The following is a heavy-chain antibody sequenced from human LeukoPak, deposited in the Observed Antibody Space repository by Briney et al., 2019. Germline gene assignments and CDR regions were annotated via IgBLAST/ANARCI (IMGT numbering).Heavy chain of an antibody. J-gene: IGHJ6*03. D-gene: IGHD3-22*01. Sequence: SGPALVKPTQTLTLTCTFSGFSLSTSGMCVSWIRQPPGKAVAWLARIDWDDDKYYSTSLKTRLTISKDTSKNQVVLTMTNMDPVDTATYYCARIRWDYYDSSGYYNGDYYYYYCMDVWGKGTTVTVSS. CDR1: GFSLSTSGMC. CDR3: ARIRWDYYDSSGYYNGDYYYYYCMDV. CDR2: IDWDDDK. V-gene: IGHV2-70*11.